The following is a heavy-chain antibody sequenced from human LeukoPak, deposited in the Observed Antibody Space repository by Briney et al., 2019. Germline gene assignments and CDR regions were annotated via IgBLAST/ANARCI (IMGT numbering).Heavy chain of an antibody. J-gene: IGHJ6*02. V-gene: IGHV3-23*01. CDR2: ISGSGDRT. CDR3: AKDLHCSSWPLCYYYGMDV. Sequence: GGSLRLSCAASGFTFNSYAMSWVRQAPGKGLEWVSTISGSGDRTSYADSVKGRFTISRDNSKNTLFLQMNSLRAEDTAVYYCAKDLHCSSWPLCYYYGMDVWGQGTTVTVSS. CDR1: GFTFNSYA. D-gene: IGHD6-13*01.